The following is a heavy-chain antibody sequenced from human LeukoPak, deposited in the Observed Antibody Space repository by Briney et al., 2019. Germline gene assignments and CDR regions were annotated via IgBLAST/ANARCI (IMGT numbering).Heavy chain of an antibody. CDR1: GFTFSSYV. D-gene: IGHD3-10*01. CDR3: ARPQITMVRGVITYPYYYGMDV. V-gene: IGHV3-30-3*01. CDR2: ISYDGSNK. J-gene: IGHJ6*02. Sequence: GRSLRLSCAASGFTFSSYVMHWVRQAPGKGLEWVAVISYDGSNKYYADSVKGRFTISRDNSKNTLYLQMNSLRAEDTAVYYCARPQITMVRGVITYPYYYGMDVWGQGTTVTVSS.